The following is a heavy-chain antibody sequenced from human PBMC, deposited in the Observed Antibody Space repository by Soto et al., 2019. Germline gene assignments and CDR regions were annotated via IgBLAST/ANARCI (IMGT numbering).Heavy chain of an antibody. CDR3: AREGINNYNEYYFDS. Sequence: PGGSLRLSCAASGFTFSSYEMNWVRQAPGKGLEWVSYISSSGGTIYYADFLRGRFTISRDNAKTSLYLQMNSLRAEDTAVYYCAREGINNYNEYYFDSWGQGTVVTVSS. CDR1: GFTFSSYE. V-gene: IGHV3-48*03. CDR2: ISSSGGTI. J-gene: IGHJ4*02. D-gene: IGHD4-4*01.